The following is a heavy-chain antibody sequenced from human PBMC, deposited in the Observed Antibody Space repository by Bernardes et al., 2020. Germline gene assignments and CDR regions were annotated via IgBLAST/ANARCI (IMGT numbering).Heavy chain of an antibody. J-gene: IGHJ4*02. D-gene: IGHD4-17*01. Sequence: ASVKVSCKASGYTFTGFYLHWLRQAPGQGLEWMGRFNPNTGGTDLAPKFQGRVTMTRDTSITTAFMELNKMTSDDAAVYFCARDPDGDYRFDYWGQGTLVTVSS. V-gene: IGHV1-2*02. CDR3: ARDPDGDYRFDY. CDR1: GYTFTGFY. CDR2: FNPNTGGT.